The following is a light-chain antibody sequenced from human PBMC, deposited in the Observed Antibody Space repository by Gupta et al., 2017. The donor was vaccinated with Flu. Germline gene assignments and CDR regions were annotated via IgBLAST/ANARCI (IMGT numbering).Light chain of an antibody. CDR1: SLRSYY. CDR3: NSRDSSGNHLGV. CDR2: GKN. V-gene: IGLV3-19*01. Sequence: QTVRITCQGDSLRSYYATWYQQKPGQAPVLVIYGKNNRPSGIPDRFSGSTSRNTASLTITGAQAEDEADYYCNSRDSSGNHLGVFGGGTKLTVL. J-gene: IGLJ2*01.